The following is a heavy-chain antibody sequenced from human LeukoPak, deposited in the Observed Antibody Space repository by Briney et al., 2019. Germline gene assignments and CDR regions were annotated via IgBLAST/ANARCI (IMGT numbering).Heavy chain of an antibody. D-gene: IGHD3-16*01. Sequence: SETLSLTCTVSSGSINTYYWSWIRQPPGKGLEWIGYIYYSGSTNYNPSLESRVTISVDTSKNQFSLRLSSVTAADTAVYYCARGGGLDVWGQGATVTVSS. J-gene: IGHJ6*02. V-gene: IGHV4-59*01. CDR2: IYYSGST. CDR3: ARGGGLDV. CDR1: SGSINTYY.